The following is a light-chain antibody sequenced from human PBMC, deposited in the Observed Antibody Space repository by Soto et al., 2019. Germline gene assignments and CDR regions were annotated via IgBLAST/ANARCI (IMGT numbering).Light chain of an antibody. V-gene: IGKV1-39*01. J-gene: IGKJ2*01. CDR3: QQSYSTPPT. Sequence: DIQMTQSPSSLSASVGGRVTITCRASQSSSSYLNWYQQKPGKAPKLLIYAASSLQSGVPSRFSGSGSGTDFTLTISSLQPEDFATYYCQQSYSTPPTFGQGTKLEIK. CDR2: AAS. CDR1: QSSSSY.